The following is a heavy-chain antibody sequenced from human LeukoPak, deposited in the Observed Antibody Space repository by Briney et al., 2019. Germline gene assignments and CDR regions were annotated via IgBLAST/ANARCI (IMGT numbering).Heavy chain of an antibody. CDR3: AKAQRPRGYIYGYGSLDY. Sequence: SETLSLTCTVSGGSISSYYWSWIRQPPGKGLEWIGYIYYSGSTSYNPSLKSRVTISVDTSKNQFSLKLSSVTAADTALYYCAKAQRPRGYIYGYGSLDYWGQGTLVTVSS. D-gene: IGHD5-18*01. CDR1: GGSISSYY. V-gene: IGHV4-59*08. J-gene: IGHJ4*02. CDR2: IYYSGST.